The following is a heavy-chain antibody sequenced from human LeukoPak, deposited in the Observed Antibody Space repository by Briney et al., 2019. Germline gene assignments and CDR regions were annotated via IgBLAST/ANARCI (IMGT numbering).Heavy chain of an antibody. CDR2: ISGSGGTA. D-gene: IGHD3-22*01. J-gene: IGHJ4*02. V-gene: IGHV3-23*01. Sequence: GGSLRLSCAASGFTFSIYAMSWVRQAPGKGLEWVSAISGSGGTAYNADSVKGRFTISRDNSKNTLYLQMNSLRAEDTAVYYCAKKGYYDGSGYYMYYFDHWGQGTLVTVSS. CDR1: GFTFSIYA. CDR3: AKKGYYDGSGYYMYYFDH.